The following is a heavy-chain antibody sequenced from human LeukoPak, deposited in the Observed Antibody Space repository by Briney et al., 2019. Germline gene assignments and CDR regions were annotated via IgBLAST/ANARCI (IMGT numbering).Heavy chain of an antibody. J-gene: IGHJ4*02. D-gene: IGHD4-17*01. V-gene: IGHV1-46*01. CDR2: INPSAGTT. CDR1: GGTFSSYA. CDR3: ARDLTVTTLGY. Sequence: ASVKVSCKASGGTFSSYAISWVRQAPGQGLEWMGIINPSAGTTTYAQKFQGRVTMTSDMSTSTVYMELSSLRSEDTAVYYCARDLTVTTLGYWGQGTLVTVSS.